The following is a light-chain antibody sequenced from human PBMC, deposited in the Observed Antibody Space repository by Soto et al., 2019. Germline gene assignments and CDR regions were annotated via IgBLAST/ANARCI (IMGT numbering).Light chain of an antibody. J-gene: IGKJ5*01. CDR3: QQYNNWPIT. V-gene: IGKV3D-15*01. Sequence: EIVLTQSPGTLSLSPGERATLSCRASQSVSNNYLAWYQQKPGQAPRLLIYGASNRATGIPDRFSGSGSGTEFTLTISSLQPEDFEIYYCQQYNNWPITFGQGTRLEIK. CDR1: QSVSNN. CDR2: GAS.